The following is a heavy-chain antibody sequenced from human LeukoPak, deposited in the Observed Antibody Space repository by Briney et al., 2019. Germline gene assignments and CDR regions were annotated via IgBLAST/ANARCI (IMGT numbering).Heavy chain of an antibody. CDR3: ARVGYSYVINDWSRTGLGAYATKHYYHMDV. CDR1: GGSMSSHIYY. D-gene: IGHD5-18*01. J-gene: IGHJ6*03. Sequence: PSETLSLTCTVSGGSMSSHIYYWGWIRQPPGKGLEWIGSISHGGTAYYKPSLKSRVTISGDTSKNQFSLKLSSVTAADTAVYFCARVGYSYVINDWSRTGLGAYATKHYYHMDVWGKGTTVTVSS. CDR2: ISHGGTA. V-gene: IGHV4-39*07.